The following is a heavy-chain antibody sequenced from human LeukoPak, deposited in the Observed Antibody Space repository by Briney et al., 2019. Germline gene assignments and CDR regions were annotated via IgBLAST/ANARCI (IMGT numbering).Heavy chain of an antibody. CDR1: GYTFTSYV. J-gene: IGHJ6*03. V-gene: IGHV1-8*01. CDR3: ARAYYDSSGYYYSLYYYMDV. D-gene: IGHD3-22*01. CDR2: MNPNSGNT. Sequence: ASVKVSCTASGYTFTSYVINCVRQATGPGLEWMGWMNPNSGNTGYAQKFQGRVTMTRNTSISTAYMELSSLRSEDTAVYYCARAYYDSSGYYYSLYYYMDVWGKGTTVTVSS.